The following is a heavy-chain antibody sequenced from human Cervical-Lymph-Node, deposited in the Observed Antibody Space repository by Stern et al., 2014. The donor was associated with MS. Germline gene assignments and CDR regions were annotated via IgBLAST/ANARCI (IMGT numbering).Heavy chain of an antibody. CDR2: ISYDETNK. V-gene: IGHV3-30*18. J-gene: IGHJ2*01. Sequence: VQLEESGGGVVQPGRSLRLSCAASGFTFSSYGMHWLRQAPGTGLEWVAVISYDETNKYYGDSVKGRFSISRDNSKNTLFLQLNSLRPEDTAVYYCAKDSRGLPRSYYYFDFWGRGTLVTVSS. CDR3: AKDSRGLPRSYYYFDF. CDR1: GFTFSSYG. D-gene: IGHD3-16*01.